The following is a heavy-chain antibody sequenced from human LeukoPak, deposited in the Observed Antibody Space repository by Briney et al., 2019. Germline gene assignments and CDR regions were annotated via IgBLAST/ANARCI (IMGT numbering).Heavy chain of an antibody. J-gene: IGHJ4*02. Sequence: GGSLRLSCAASGFTFDDYAMHWVRQAPGKGLEWVSGISWNSGSIGYADSVKGRFTISRDNAKNSLYLQMNSLRAEDTALYYYAKDIRTGADGDYFSPFDYWGQGTLVTVSS. D-gene: IGHD4-17*01. CDR2: ISWNSGSI. V-gene: IGHV3-9*01. CDR3: AKDIRTGADGDYFSPFDY. CDR1: GFTFDDYA.